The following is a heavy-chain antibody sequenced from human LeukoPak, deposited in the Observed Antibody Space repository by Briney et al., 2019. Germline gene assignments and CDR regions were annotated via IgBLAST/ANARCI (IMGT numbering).Heavy chain of an antibody. J-gene: IGHJ4*02. V-gene: IGHV4-34*01. CDR2: ISHSGST. Sequence: SETLSLTCAVYGGSSSGYYWSWIRQSPGKGLEWIGEISHSGSTYYNPSLKSRVTISLDTSKNHFSLKLTSVIAADTAVYYCARGVSDQNWGQGTLVTVSS. CDR3: ARGVSDQN. CDR1: GGSSSGYY.